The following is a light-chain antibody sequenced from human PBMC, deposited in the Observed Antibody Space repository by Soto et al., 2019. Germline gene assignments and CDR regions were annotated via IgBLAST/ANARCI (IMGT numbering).Light chain of an antibody. J-gene: IGKJ1*01. V-gene: IGKV1-5*03. CDR1: QNIDNW. Sequence: DVQMTQSPSTLSASVGDRVTITCRASQNIDNWLAWYQQKLGKAPKLLIYKASSLETGVPSRFSGSGSGTEISLPISNLEAYDFATYHRQQYYTNSPASFGQGTKVEIK. CDR2: KAS. CDR3: QQYYTNSPAS.